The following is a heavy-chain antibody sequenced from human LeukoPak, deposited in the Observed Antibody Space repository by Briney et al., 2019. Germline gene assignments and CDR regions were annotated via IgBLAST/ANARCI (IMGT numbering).Heavy chain of an antibody. CDR3: ARVSVFYGSGGYGMDV. V-gene: IGHV3-64*02. J-gene: IGHJ6*02. CDR2: ITNDGSST. D-gene: IGHD3-10*01. CDR1: GFAFSSYA. Sequence: SGGSLRLSCAASGFAFSSYAMFWVRQAPGKGLEYVSAITNDGSSTYYADSVKGRFTISRDNSKNTLYLQMGSLRAEDMALYYCARVSVFYGSGGYGMDVWGQGTTVTVSS.